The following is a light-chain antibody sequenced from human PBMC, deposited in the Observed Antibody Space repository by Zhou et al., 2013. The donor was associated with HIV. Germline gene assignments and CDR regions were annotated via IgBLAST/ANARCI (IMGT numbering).Light chain of an antibody. CDR3: QQYHNWPPALT. Sequence: EIVMTQSPATLSVSPGERVTLSCRASQSIGNNLAWYQQKPGQAPRLLIYGASTRATGIPARFSGSGSWTEFTLTISTMQSEDFAVYYCQQYHNWPPALTFGGGTEVEIK. V-gene: IGKV3-15*01. J-gene: IGKJ4*01. CDR2: GAS. CDR1: QSIGNN.